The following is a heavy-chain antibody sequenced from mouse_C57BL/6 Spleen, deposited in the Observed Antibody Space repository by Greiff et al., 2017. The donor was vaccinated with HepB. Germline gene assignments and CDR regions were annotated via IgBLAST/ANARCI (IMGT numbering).Heavy chain of an antibody. J-gene: IGHJ4*01. CDR3: ARKWAYDGYGAMDY. CDR2: INPNNGGT. V-gene: IGHV1-26*01. Sequence: VQLQQSGPELVKPGASVKISCKASGYTFTDYYMNWVKQSHGKSLEWIGDINPNNGGTSYNQKFKGKATLTVDKSSSTAYMELRSLTSEDSAVYYCARKWAYDGYGAMDYWGQGTSVTVSS. CDR1: GYTFTDYY. D-gene: IGHD2-3*01.